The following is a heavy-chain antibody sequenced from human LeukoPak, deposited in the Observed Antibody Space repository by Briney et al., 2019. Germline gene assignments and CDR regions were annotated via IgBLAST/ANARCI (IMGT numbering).Heavy chain of an antibody. Sequence: GGSLRLSCAAPGFTFSSYTMKWVRQAPGKGLEWVSSISSSSSYIYYADSVKGRFTISRDNANNSLYLQMNSLRAEDTFVYYWARGGQALPGIDYWGQGTMVTVSS. CDR1: GFTFSSYT. D-gene: IGHD2-15*01. CDR2: ISSSSSYI. V-gene: IGHV3-21*01. J-gene: IGHJ4*02. CDR3: ARGGQALPGIDY.